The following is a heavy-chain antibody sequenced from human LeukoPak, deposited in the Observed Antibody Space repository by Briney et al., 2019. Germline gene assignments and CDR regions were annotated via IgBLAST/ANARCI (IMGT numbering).Heavy chain of an antibody. J-gene: IGHJ4*02. CDR1: GYTFTSYD. CDR3: ARDRAYHYGSGSYDYFDY. Sequence: ASVKVSCKASGYTFTSYDINWVRQATGQGLEWMGWMNPNSGNTGYAQKFQGRVTMTRNTSISTAYMELSSLRSEDTAVYYCARDRAYHYGSGSYDYFDYWGQGTLVTVSS. CDR2: MNPNSGNT. V-gene: IGHV1-8*01. D-gene: IGHD3-10*01.